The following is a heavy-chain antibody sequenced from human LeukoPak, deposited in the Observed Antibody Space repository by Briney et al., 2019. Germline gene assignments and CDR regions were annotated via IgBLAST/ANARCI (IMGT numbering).Heavy chain of an antibody. CDR3: AKYLFGSY. J-gene: IGHJ4*02. D-gene: IGHD3-10*02. Sequence: GGSLRLSCAASGFTFSSYSMSWVRQAPGKGLEWVANIKQDGSEKYYVDSVKGRSTISRDNAKNSLYLQMNSLRAEDTAVYYCAKYLFGSYWGQGTLVTVSS. V-gene: IGHV3-7*03. CDR1: GFTFSSYS. CDR2: IKQDGSEK.